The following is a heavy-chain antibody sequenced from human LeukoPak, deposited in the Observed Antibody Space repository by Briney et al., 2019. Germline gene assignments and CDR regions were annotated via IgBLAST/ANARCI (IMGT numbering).Heavy chain of an antibody. D-gene: IGHD5-18*01. V-gene: IGHV3-9*01. CDR2: ISWNSGSI. CDR3: AKAYVDTAMVDAFDI. CDR1: GFTFDDYA. Sequence: GGSLRLSCAASGFTFDDYAMHWVRQAPGKGLEWVSGISWNSGSIGYADSVKGRFTISRDNAENSLYLQMNSLRAEDTALYYCAKAYVDTAMVDAFDIWGQGTMVTVSS. J-gene: IGHJ3*02.